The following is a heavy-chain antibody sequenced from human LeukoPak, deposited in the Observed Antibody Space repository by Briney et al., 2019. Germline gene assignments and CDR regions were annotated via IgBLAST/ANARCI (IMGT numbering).Heavy chain of an antibody. CDR1: RGTFSSYA. V-gene: IGHV1-69*04. D-gene: IGHD3-22*01. J-gene: IGHJ4*02. Sequence: SVKVSCKASRGTFSSYAISWVRQAPGQGLEWMGRIIPILGIANYAQKFQGRVTITADKSTSTAYMELSSLRSEDTAVYYCASLYYDSSGYPLSIDYWGQGTLVTVSS. CDR3: ASLYYDSSGYPLSIDY. CDR2: IIPILGIA.